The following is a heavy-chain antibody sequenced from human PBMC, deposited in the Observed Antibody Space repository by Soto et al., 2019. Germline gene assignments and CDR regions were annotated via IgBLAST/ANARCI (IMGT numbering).Heavy chain of an antibody. CDR1: GGSISSGDYY. D-gene: IGHD2-15*01. CDR2: IYYSGGT. CDR3: ARGQGPYCSGGSCYSGAFDI. Sequence: QVQLQESGPGLVKPSQTLSLTCTVSGGSISSGDYYWSWIRQPPGKGLEWIGYIYYSGGTYYNPSLKSRVTISVDTSKNQFSLKLSSVTAADTAVYYCARGQGPYCSGGSCYSGAFDIWGQGTMVTVSS. J-gene: IGHJ3*02. V-gene: IGHV4-30-4*01.